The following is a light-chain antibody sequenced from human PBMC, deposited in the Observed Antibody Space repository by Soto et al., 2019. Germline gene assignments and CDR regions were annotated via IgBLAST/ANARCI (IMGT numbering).Light chain of an antibody. V-gene: IGKV3-20*01. CDR1: QSVSSSY. CDR2: GAS. Sequence: EIVLTQSPGTLSLSPGERATLSCRASQSVSSSYLAWYQQKPGQTPSLLIYGASSRATGIPDRFSGSGSGTDFTLTTSRLEPEDFAVYYCQQYGSSPGTFGQGTKLEIK. CDR3: QQYGSSPGT. J-gene: IGKJ2*01.